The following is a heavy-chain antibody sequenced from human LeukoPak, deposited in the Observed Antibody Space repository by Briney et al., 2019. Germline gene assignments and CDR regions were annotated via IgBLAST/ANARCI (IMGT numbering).Heavy chain of an antibody. D-gene: IGHD3-22*01. CDR3: ANQPRYYDSSGQLDY. CDR1: AFTFTSHA. CDR2: IGGRGAST. Sequence: PGGSLRLSWAASAFTFTSHAMSWVRQAPGKGQKFLSAIGGRGASTYYADSVKGRFTISRDNSKNTLYLQMNSLRAEDTAVYYCANQPRYYDSSGQLDYWGQGTLVTVSS. V-gene: IGHV3-23*01. J-gene: IGHJ4*02.